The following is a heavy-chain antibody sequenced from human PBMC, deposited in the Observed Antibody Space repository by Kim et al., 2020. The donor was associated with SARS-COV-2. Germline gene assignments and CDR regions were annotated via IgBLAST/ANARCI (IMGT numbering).Heavy chain of an antibody. D-gene: IGHD3-10*01. J-gene: IGHJ5*01. V-gene: IGHV4-59*08. CDR1: GGSIFSHS. CDR2: FSYGGTT. CDR3: ARYSSYLGTIHNFDS. Sequence: SETLSLNCSVSGGSIFSHSWSWIRLPPGKGLEWIASFSYGGTTRYNPSLQSRVTVSPDTSKNHFSLKMTSVTAADTAMYYCARYSSYLGTIHNFDSWGPGTLVTVSS.